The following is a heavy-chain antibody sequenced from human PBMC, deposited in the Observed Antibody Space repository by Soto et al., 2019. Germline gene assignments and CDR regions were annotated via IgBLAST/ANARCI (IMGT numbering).Heavy chain of an antibody. CDR3: ARHDYCGGGSRDWFDP. D-gene: IGHD2-15*01. CDR1: GGSIGNFY. V-gene: IGHV4-59*08. CDR2: VTQTNNA. Sequence: SETLSLTCSVSGGSIGNFYWSWIRQSPEKGLEWLGYVTQTNNANHNPSLTGRLTISVDTTKNVFSLRLRSVTAADTAIYLCARHDYCGGGSRDWFDPWGQGTLVTVS. J-gene: IGHJ5*02.